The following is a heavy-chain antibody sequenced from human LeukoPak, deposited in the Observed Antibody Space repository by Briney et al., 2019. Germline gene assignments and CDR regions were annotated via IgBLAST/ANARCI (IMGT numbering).Heavy chain of an antibody. Sequence: GGSLRLSCEASGFTFSSYSMNWVRQAPGKGLEWVSSISSSSSYIFYADSVKGRFTISRDNAKNSLYLQMNSLRAEDTGVYYCARDGSPYGTDASDIWGQGTMVTVSS. J-gene: IGHJ3*02. V-gene: IGHV3-21*01. CDR2: ISSSSSYI. D-gene: IGHD4-17*01. CDR3: ARDGSPYGTDASDI. CDR1: GFTFSSYS.